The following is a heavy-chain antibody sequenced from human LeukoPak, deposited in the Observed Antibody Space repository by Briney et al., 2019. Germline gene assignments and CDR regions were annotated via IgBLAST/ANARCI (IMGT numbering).Heavy chain of an antibody. Sequence: GGSLRLSCAASGFTFSSYAMSWVRQAPGKGLEWVSAISGSGGSTYYADSVKGRFTISRDNSKNTLYLQMNSLRAEDTAVHYCAKDPTNDYGDYYFDYWGQGTLVTVSS. CDR1: GFTFSSYA. CDR2: ISGSGGST. J-gene: IGHJ4*02. D-gene: IGHD4-17*01. V-gene: IGHV3-23*01. CDR3: AKDPTNDYGDYYFDY.